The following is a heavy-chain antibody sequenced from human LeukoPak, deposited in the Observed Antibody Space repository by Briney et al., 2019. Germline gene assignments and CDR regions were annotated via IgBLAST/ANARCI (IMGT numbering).Heavy chain of an antibody. CDR3: AKGALGYCRGGSSRGGDY. D-gene: IGHD2-15*01. CDR1: GFTFSSYS. J-gene: IGHJ4*02. Sequence: GGSLRLSCAASGFTFSSYSMSWVRQAPGKGLEWVSAISCIVGSTYYADSVKGRFTISRDNSKNTLYLQMNSLSAEDTAVYYCAKGALGYCRGGSSRGGDYWGEGKLVTVSS. CDR2: ISCIVGST. V-gene: IGHV3-23*01.